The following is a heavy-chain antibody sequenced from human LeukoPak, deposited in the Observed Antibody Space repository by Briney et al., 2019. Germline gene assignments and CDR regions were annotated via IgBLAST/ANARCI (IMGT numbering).Heavy chain of an antibody. CDR2: IYHSGST. V-gene: IGHV4-4*02. D-gene: IGHD3-10*01. J-gene: IGHJ4*02. CDR3: ASLYRFGLTKFDY. CDR1: GGSISSRNW. Sequence: SGTLSLTCAVSGGSISSRNWWSWVRQPPGKWLEWIGEIYHSGSTNYNPSLKSRVTISVDTSKNQFSLKLSSVTAADTAVYYCASLYRFGLTKFDYWGQGTLVTVSS.